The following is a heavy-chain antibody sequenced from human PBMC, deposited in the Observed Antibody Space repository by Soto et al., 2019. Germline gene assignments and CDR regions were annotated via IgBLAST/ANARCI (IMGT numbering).Heavy chain of an antibody. Sequence: EVQLVESGGGLVQPGGSLKLSCVASGLTFSDSAMHWVRQASGKGLEWVGRIRSKANSYATTYTASVKGRFTISRDDSKNTAYLQMNSLKTEDTAVYYCARLFTATEGPWGQGTLVTVSS. CDR3: ARLFTATEGP. D-gene: IGHD6-13*01. CDR2: IRSKANSYAT. J-gene: IGHJ5*02. CDR1: GLTFSDSA. V-gene: IGHV3-73*01.